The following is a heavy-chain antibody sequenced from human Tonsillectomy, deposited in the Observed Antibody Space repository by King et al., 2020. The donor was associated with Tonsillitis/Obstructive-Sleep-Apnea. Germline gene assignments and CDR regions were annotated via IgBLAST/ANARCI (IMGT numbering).Heavy chain of an antibody. CDR3: ARVSQQQHDAFDI. D-gene: IGHD6-13*01. CDR2: IYYSGTT. J-gene: IGHJ3*02. Sequence: QLQESGPGLVKPSQTLSLTCTVSGGSFSSAAHFWSWIRQHPGKGLEWIGYIYYSGTTSYNPSLKSLVTISVDTSKNQFSLKLSSVTAADTAVSYCARVSQQQHDAFDIWGQGTMVTVSS. CDR1: GGSFSSAAHF. V-gene: IGHV4-31*01.